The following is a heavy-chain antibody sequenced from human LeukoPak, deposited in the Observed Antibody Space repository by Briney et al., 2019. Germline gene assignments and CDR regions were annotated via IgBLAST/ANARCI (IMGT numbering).Heavy chain of an antibody. D-gene: IGHD2-2*01. CDR1: GYIFTSYA. CDR2: FTTATT. CDR3: SRPMTALPVRGAFDL. Sequence: GASVKVSCKASGYIFTSYAINWVRQAPGQGLEWMGRFTTATTTYAKHLQDRVTMTTDASTNTAYLELSSLRSDDTAVYYCSRPMTALPVRGAFDLWGQGTMVTVAS. V-gene: IGHV1-18*04. J-gene: IGHJ3*01.